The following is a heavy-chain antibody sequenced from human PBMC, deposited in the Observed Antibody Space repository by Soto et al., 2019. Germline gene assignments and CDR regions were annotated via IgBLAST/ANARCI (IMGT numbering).Heavy chain of an antibody. V-gene: IGHV3-30-3*01. J-gene: IGHJ4*02. CDR2: ISYDGSNK. Sequence: PGGSLRLSCAASGFTFSSYAMHWVRQAPGKGLEWVAVISYDGSNKYYADSVKGRFTISRDNSKNTLYLQMNSLRAEDTAVYYCARDHRFSGWYIGYFDYWGQGTLVTVSS. CDR1: GFTFSSYA. D-gene: IGHD6-19*01. CDR3: ARDHRFSGWYIGYFDY.